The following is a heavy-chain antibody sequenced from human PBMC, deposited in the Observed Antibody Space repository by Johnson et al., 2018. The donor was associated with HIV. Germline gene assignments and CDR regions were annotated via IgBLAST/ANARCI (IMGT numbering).Heavy chain of an antibody. V-gene: IGHV3-23*04. D-gene: IGHD6-25*01. CDR2: ISGSGGST. J-gene: IGHJ3*02. Sequence: VQLVESGGGVVRPGRSLSLSCTASGFTFSSYAMSWVRQAPGKGLEWVSAISGSGGSTYYADSVKGRFTISRDNSKNTLYLQMNSLRAEDTAVYYCALKAAFNDAFDIWGQGTMVTVSS. CDR1: GFTFSSYA. CDR3: ALKAAFNDAFDI.